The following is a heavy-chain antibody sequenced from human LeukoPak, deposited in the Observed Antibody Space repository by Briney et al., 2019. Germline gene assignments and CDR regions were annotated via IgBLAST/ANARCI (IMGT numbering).Heavy chain of an antibody. CDR2: INPNSGGT. CDR1: GYTFTGYY. Sequence: ASVKVSCKASGYTFTGYYMHWVRQAPGQGLEWMGWINPNSGGTNYAQKFQGRVTMTRDTSISTAYMELSSLRSEDTAVYYCARDPIAAAATVGWFDPWGQGTLVTVSS. J-gene: IGHJ5*02. V-gene: IGHV1-2*02. CDR3: ARDPIAAAATVGWFDP. D-gene: IGHD6-13*01.